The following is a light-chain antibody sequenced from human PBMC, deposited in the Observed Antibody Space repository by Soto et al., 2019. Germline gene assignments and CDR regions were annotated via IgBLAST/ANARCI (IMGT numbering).Light chain of an antibody. CDR2: AAT. CDR3: QQSYNSPPT. V-gene: IGKV1-39*01. CDR1: QSIDSF. Sequence: DIQMTQSPSSLSASVGDRVTITCRASQSIDSFLNWYQQKPGKAPKLLIYAATTLQSGVPSRFSGSESGTDFTLTISSLQPEDFAAYYCQQSYNSPPTFVQGTKLEIK. J-gene: IGKJ2*01.